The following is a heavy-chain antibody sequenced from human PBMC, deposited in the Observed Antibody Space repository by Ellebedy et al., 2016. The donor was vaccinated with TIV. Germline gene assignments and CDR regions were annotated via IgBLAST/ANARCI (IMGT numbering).Heavy chain of an antibody. J-gene: IGHJ6*02. Sequence: SVKVSCXASGGTFSSYAISWVRQAPGQGLEWMGGIIPIFGTANYAQKFQGRVTITADKSTSTAYMELSSLRSEDTAVYYCASGPTVTTFYYYYYGMDVWGQGTTVTVSS. CDR3: ASGPTVTTFYYYYYGMDV. CDR1: GGTFSSYA. V-gene: IGHV1-69*06. D-gene: IGHD4-17*01. CDR2: IIPIFGTA.